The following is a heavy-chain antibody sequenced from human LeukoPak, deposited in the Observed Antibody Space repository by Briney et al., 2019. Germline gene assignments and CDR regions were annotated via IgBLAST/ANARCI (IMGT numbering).Heavy chain of an antibody. CDR3: ARGLGYCSSTSCHDIDY. CDR1: GYTFTSYD. CDR2: IIPIFGTA. V-gene: IGHV1-69*06. J-gene: IGHJ4*02. Sequence: GASVKVSCKASGYTFTSYDINWVRQATGQGLEWMGGIIPIFGTANYAQKFQGRVTITADKSTSTAYMELSSLRSEDTAVYYCARGLGYCSSTSCHDIDYWGQGTLVTVSS. D-gene: IGHD2-2*01.